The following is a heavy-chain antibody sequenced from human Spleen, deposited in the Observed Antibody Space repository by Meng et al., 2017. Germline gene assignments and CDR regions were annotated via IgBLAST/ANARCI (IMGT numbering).Heavy chain of an antibody. J-gene: IGHJ4*02. CDR1: GFTVSSNY. CDR2: MNEDGTTI. Sequence: EVQLVESGGGLVQPGGSLRLSCAASGFTVSSNYMNWVRQAPGKGLEWVSRMNEDGTTINYADSVQGRFTISRDSARNTLYLQMNTLRVEDTAIYYCVRDFGGNSDYWGQGTLVTVSS. D-gene: IGHD2-21*01. V-gene: IGHV3-74*01. CDR3: VRDFGGNSDY.